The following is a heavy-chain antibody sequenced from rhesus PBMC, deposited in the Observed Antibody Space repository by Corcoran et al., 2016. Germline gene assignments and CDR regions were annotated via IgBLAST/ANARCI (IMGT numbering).Heavy chain of an antibody. J-gene: IGHJ5-2*02. CDR2: IGGSSGSS. CDR3: ARHTVGSLDV. D-gene: IGHD5-12*01. Sequence: QVQLQEPGPGRVKLSETLSLHCAFSGCSISSGNWWSGLGLPPGKGLEWIGKIGGSSGSSYYNSYLKSRVTISKDTSKNQFSLKLTSVTAADTAVYYCARHTVGSLDVWGRGVLVTVSS. CDR1: GCSISSGNW. V-gene: IGHV4-65*02.